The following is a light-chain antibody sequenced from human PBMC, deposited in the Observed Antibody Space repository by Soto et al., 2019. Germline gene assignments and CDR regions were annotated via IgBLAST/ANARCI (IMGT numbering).Light chain of an antibody. J-gene: IGKJ1*01. CDR3: QQYSSPPWT. V-gene: IGKV3-20*01. Sequence: EIVLTQSPGTLSLSPGERATLSGRASQRVSSSFLAWYQQKPGQAPRLLIYGASSRATGIPDRFSGSGSGKDFTLTISRLEPEDFAVYYCQQYSSPPWTFGQRTKVEIK. CDR2: GAS. CDR1: QRVSSSF.